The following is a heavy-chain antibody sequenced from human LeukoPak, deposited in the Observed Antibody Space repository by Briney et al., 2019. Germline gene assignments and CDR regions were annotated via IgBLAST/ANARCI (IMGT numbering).Heavy chain of an antibody. Sequence: GGSLRLSCAASGFTFSSYSMNWVRQAPGKGLEWVSYVSSSSSTIYYADSVKGRFTISRDNAKNSLYLQMNSLRAEDTAVYYCARGLKSGSYWSWGQGTLVTVSS. J-gene: IGHJ4*02. V-gene: IGHV3-48*04. D-gene: IGHD1-26*01. CDR2: VSSSSSTI. CDR1: GFTFSSYS. CDR3: ARGLKSGSYWS.